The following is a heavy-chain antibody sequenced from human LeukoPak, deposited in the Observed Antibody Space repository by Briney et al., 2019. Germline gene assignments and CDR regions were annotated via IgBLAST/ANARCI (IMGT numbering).Heavy chain of an antibody. J-gene: IGHJ3*02. V-gene: IGHV3-74*01. Sequence: PGGSLRLSCAASGFTFSNYWMHWVRQAPGKGLVWVSRINSDGINTSYADSVKGRFTISRDNAKNTLNLQMNSLRAEDTAVYYCARVTVGLLWFGDAFDIWGQGTMVTVSS. D-gene: IGHD3-10*01. CDR2: INSDGINT. CDR3: ARVTVGLLWFGDAFDI. CDR1: GFTFSNYW.